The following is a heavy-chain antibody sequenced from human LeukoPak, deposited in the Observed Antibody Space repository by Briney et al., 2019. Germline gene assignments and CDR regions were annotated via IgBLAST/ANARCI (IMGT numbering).Heavy chain of an antibody. Sequence: SETLSLTCTVSGGSISSYFWSWIRQPPGRGLEWIGYIYYSGNTDYNPSLKSRVTISVDTSKSQISLRLSSVTAADTAVYYCARGHNLGYYFDYWGQGTLVTVSS. D-gene: IGHD5-24*01. CDR2: IYYSGNT. CDR3: ARGHNLGYYFDY. CDR1: GGSISSYF. J-gene: IGHJ4*02. V-gene: IGHV4-59*12.